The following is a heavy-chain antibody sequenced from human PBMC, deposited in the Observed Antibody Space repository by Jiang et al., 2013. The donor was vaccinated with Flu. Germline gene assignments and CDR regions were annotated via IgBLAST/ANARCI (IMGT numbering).Heavy chain of an antibody. CDR1: GYSFTIYY. Sequence: GAEVKKPGASVKVSCKASGYSFTIYYMHWVRQAPGQGLEWMGIINPSGGSTTYAQKFQGRVTMTRDTSTSTVYMELSSLRSEDTAVYYCARDLSTDYYGSGSVDYWGQGTLVTVSS. V-gene: IGHV1-46*01. CDR3: ARDLSTDYYGSGSVDY. J-gene: IGHJ4*02. D-gene: IGHD3-10*01. CDR2: INPSGGST.